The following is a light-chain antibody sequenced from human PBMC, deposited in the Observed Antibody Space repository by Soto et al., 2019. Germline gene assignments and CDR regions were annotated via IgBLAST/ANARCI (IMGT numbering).Light chain of an antibody. CDR1: HSNIGSGYD. V-gene: IGLV1-40*01. Sequence: QSVLTQPPAVSGAPGQNITLSCTGSHSNIGSGYDVHWYQQLPGRVPKLIIYEVTNRPSGVSNRFSGSKSDYTASLTISGLQAEDEADYYCSSYTAASTLDVIFGGGTKVTVL. CDR3: SSYTAASTLDVI. CDR2: EVT. J-gene: IGLJ2*01.